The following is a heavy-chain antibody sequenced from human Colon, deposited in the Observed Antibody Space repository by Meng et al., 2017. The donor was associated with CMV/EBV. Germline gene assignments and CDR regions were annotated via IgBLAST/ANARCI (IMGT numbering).Heavy chain of an antibody. D-gene: IGHD5-18*01. CDR1: GFTFDGYA. Sequence: GESLKISCAASGFTFDGYAMSWVRQAPGKGLEWVSAISGSGGSTYYADSVKGRFTFSRDNSKNTLYLQMRSLRAEDTAVYYCAKHDTKYGYGRDYFEYWGQGILVTVSS. V-gene: IGHV3-23*01. J-gene: IGHJ4*01. CDR3: AKHDTKYGYGRDYFEY. CDR2: ISGSGGST.